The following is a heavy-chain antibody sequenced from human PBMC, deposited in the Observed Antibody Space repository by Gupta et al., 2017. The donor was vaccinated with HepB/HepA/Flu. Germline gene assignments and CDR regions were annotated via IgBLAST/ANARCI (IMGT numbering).Heavy chain of an antibody. Sequence: QITLKESGPTLVEPTQTLTLTCHFSGFSLSTGGVGVGWSRQPPGKALEWLALIYWNDDKRYSPSLKSRLTITKDTSKNQVVLTMTNMDPVDTATYYCALSYSDGHGPYFDYWGQGTLVTVSS. V-gene: IGHV2-5*01. CDR1: GFSLSTGGVG. J-gene: IGHJ4*02. CDR3: ALSYSDGHGPYFDY. D-gene: IGHD5-18*01. CDR2: IYWNDDK.